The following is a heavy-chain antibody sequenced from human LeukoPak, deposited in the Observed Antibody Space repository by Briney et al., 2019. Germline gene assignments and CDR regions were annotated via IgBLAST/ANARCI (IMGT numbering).Heavy chain of an antibody. CDR1: GGSITSDTYY. Sequence: SETLSLTCTVSGGSITSDTYYWNWIRQPAGKGLEWIGHISNTGSTNYNPSLKSRVTISIDTSKNLFSLKLSSVTAADTAVYYCARDLFVVTRRDAFDIWGQGTMVTVSS. D-gene: IGHD4-23*01. V-gene: IGHV4-61*09. CDR3: ARDLFVVTRRDAFDI. CDR2: ISNTGST. J-gene: IGHJ3*02.